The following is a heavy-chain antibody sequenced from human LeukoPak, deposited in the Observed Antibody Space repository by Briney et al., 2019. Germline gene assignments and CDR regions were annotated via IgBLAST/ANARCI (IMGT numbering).Heavy chain of an antibody. V-gene: IGHV4-39*07. CDR1: GGSISSSSYY. D-gene: IGHD3-3*01. CDR3: ARDRTFWSGYFNWFDP. J-gene: IGHJ5*02. CDR2: IYYSGST. Sequence: SETPSLTCTVSGGSISSSSYYWGWIRQPPGKGLEWIGSIYYSGSTYYNPSLKSRVTISVDTSKNQFSLKLSSVTAADTAVYYCARDRTFWSGYFNWFDPWGQGTLVTVSS.